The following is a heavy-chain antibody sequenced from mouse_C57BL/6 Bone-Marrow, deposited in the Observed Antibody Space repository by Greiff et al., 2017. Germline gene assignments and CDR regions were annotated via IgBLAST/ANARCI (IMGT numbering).Heavy chain of an antibody. D-gene: IGHD2-1*01. CDR3: AREADIGIYYGNQEPWFAY. CDR2: IDPSDSET. V-gene: IGHV1-52*01. J-gene: IGHJ3*01. Sequence: QVQLQQPGAELVRPGSSVKLSCKASGYTFTSYWMHWVKQRPIQGLEWIGNIDPSDSETHYNQKFKDKATLTVDKSSSTAYMQLSSLTSEDSAVYYCAREADIGIYYGNQEPWFAYWGQGTLVTVSA. CDR1: GYTFTSYW.